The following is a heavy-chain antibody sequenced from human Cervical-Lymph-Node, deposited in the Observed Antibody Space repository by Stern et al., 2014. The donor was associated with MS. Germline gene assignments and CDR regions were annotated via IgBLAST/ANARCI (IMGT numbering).Heavy chain of an antibody. CDR2: IYYSGST. J-gene: IGHJ4*02. Sequence: QVQLQESGPGLVKPSETLSLTCTVSGGSISSYYWSWIRQPPGKGLEWIGYIYYSGSTNYNPSLKSRVTISVDTSKNQFSLKLSSVTAADTAVYYCAVGYCSGGSCYSVDYWGQGTLVTVSS. V-gene: IGHV4-59*01. D-gene: IGHD2-15*01. CDR3: AVGYCSGGSCYSVDY. CDR1: GGSISSYY.